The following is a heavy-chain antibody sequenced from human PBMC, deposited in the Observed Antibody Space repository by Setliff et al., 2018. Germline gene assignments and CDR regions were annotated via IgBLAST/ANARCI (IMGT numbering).Heavy chain of an antibody. J-gene: IGHJ6*03. CDR1: GDTFSSYG. Sequence: ASVKVSCKASGDTFSSYGISWVRQAPGQGLEWMGGTIPMFGSTSYAQKFQGRVTIITDESTTTAYMELSSLGSEGTAVYYCVREGVDTRSSTDYRYYMDVWGKGTTVTVSS. CDR2: TIPMFGST. CDR3: VREGVDTRSSTDYRYYMDV. V-gene: IGHV1-69*05. D-gene: IGHD5-18*01.